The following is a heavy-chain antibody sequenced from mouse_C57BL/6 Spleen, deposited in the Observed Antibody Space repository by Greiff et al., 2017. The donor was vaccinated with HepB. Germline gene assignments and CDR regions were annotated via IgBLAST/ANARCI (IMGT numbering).Heavy chain of an antibody. Sequence: QVQLQQPGAELVMPGASVKLSCKASGYTFTSYWMHWVKQRPGQGLEWIGEIDPSDSYTNYNQKFKGKSTLTVDKSSSTAYMQLSSLTSEDSAVYYCARYYYGSSHYFDYWGQGTTRTVSS. CDR3: ARYYYGSSHYFDY. CDR2: IDPSDSYT. CDR1: GYTFTSYW. J-gene: IGHJ2*01. D-gene: IGHD1-1*01. V-gene: IGHV1-69*01.